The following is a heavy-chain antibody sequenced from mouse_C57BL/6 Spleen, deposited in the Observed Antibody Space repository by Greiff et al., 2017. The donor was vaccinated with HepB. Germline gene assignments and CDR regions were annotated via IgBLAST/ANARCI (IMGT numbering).Heavy chain of an antibody. CDR1: GYAFSSYW. CDR3: QTAQAKGAMDY. CDR2: IYPGDGDT. J-gene: IGHJ4*01. D-gene: IGHD3-2*02. V-gene: IGHV1-80*01. Sequence: QVQLQQSGAELVKPGASVKISCKASGYAFSSYWMNWVKQRPGKGLEWIGQIYPGDGDTNYNGKFKGKATLTADKSSSTAYMQLSSLTSEDSAVYFCQTAQAKGAMDYWGQGTSVTVSS.